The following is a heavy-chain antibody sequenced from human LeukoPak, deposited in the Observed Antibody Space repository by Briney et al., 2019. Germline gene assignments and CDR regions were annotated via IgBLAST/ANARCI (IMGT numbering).Heavy chain of an antibody. CDR1: GYTFTGYY. CDR3: ARGSLYSSSWYSFGFYYFDY. J-gene: IGHJ4*02. V-gene: IGHV1-2*02. CDR2: INPNSGGT. D-gene: IGHD6-13*01. Sequence: GASVRVSCKASGYTFTGYYMHWVRQAPGQGLEWMGWINPNSGGTNYAQKFQGRVTMTRDTSISTAYMELSRLRSDDTAVYYCARGSLYSSSWYSFGFYYFDYWGQGTLVTVSS.